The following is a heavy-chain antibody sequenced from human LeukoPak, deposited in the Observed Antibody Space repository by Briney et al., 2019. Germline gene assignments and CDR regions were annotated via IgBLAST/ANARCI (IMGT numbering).Heavy chain of an antibody. J-gene: IGHJ4*02. CDR3: ARVHATGYFSLDLGY. Sequence: ASVKVSCKASGYTFTGYFKHWARQAPGQGLDWMGWINPNTGGTKYAQKFQGRVTMTRDTSIGTAYMELSTVTSDDTAVYFCARVHATGYFSLDLGYWGQGTLVTFSS. V-gene: IGHV1-2*02. CDR1: GYTFTGYF. D-gene: IGHD3-9*01. CDR2: INPNTGGT.